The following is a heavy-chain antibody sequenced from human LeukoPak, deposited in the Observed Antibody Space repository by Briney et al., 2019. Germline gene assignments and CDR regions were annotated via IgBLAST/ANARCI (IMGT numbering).Heavy chain of an antibody. J-gene: IGHJ4*02. CDR3: AKDLSYTSGASDH. D-gene: IGHD6-19*01. CDR1: GFTFSAFA. Sequence: GGSLRLSCAASGFTFSAFAMNWVRQAPGKGLEWVSTITDDGYNTYSADSVKGRITFSRDNSKNTLSLQLRSLRAEDTAVYYCAKDLSYTSGASDHWGQGTLVTVSS. CDR2: ITDDGYNT. V-gene: IGHV3-23*01.